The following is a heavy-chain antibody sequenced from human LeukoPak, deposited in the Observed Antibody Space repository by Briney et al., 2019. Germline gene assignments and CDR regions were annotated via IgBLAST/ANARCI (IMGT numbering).Heavy chain of an antibody. Sequence: PRGSLRLSCVASGFTFSTSWVTWVRQAPGKGLEWVANIDKHGSGKYYVDSVKGRFAISRDYASTSVFLQMVSLRAEDTSVYYCARDAGWGYYDLWGQGTPVTVSS. CDR2: IDKHGSGK. J-gene: IGHJ4*02. D-gene: IGHD1-26*01. CDR3: ARDAGWGYYDL. V-gene: IGHV3-7*01. CDR1: GFTFSTSW.